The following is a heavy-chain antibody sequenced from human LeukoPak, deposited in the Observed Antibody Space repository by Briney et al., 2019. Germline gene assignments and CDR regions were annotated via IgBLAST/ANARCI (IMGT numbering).Heavy chain of an antibody. CDR1: GGSFSGYY. V-gene: IGHV4-34*01. Sequence: SETLSLTCAVYGGSFSGYYWSWIRQPPGKGLEWIGEINHSGSTNYNPSLKSRVTISVDTSKNQFSLKLTSVTAADMAVYYCARGSWRSSGKLDRWGQGTLVTVSS. CDR2: INHSGST. J-gene: IGHJ5*02. CDR3: ARGSWRSSGKLDR. D-gene: IGHD6-19*01.